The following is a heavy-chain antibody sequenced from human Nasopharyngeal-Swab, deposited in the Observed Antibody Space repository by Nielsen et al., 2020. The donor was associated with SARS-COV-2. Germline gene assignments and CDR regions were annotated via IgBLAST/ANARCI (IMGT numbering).Heavy chain of an antibody. J-gene: IGHJ4*02. CDR1: GGSFSGHY. D-gene: IGHD3-3*01. Sequence: SETLSLTCAVYGGSFSGHYWNWIRQPPGKGLEWIGETNDSGSTNNHPSLKSRVTISVDTSKNQFSLKLSSVTAADTAVYYCARGRETASRYYDLWSGYSRAEDYFDYWGQGTLVTVSS. V-gene: IGHV4-34*01. CDR3: ARGRETASRYYDLWSGYSRAEDYFDY. CDR2: TNDSGST.